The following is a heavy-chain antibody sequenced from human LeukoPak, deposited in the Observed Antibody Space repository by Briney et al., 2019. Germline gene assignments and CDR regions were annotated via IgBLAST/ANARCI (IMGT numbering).Heavy chain of an antibody. V-gene: IGHV1-18*01. CDR2: ISGYNGNM. CDR1: GYTFTSYG. D-gene: IGHD4-17*01. J-gene: IGHJ4*02. CDR3: ARDDYRDYGGPFYY. Sequence: RASVKVSCKASGYTFTSYGISWVRQAPGQGLEWMGWISGYNGNMEYVQKFQGRVTMTTDTSTSTAYMELRSLTSDDTAIYYCARDDYRDYGGPFYYWGQGSLVTVSS.